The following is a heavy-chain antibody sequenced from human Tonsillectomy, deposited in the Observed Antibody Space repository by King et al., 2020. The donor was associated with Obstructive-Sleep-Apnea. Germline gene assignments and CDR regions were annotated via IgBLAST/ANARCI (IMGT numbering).Heavy chain of an antibody. CDR2: IIPILGIA. CDR1: GGTFSSYA. D-gene: IGHD3-10*01. CDR3: ARGPWNYYGSGSYYNLFDY. Sequence: QLVQSGAEVKKAGSSVKVSCKASGGTFSSYAISWVRQAPGQGLEWMGRIIPILGIANYAQKFQGRVTITADKSTSTAYMELSSLRSEDTAVYYCARGPWNYYGSGSYYNLFDYWGQGTLVTVSS. J-gene: IGHJ4*02. V-gene: IGHV1-69*04.